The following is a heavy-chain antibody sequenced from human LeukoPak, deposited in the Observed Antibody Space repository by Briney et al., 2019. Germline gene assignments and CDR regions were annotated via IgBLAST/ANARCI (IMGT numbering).Heavy chain of an antibody. Sequence: SETLSLNCTVSGGSISSYYWSWIRQPPGKGLEWIGYIYYSGSTNYNPSLKSRVTISVDTSKNQFSLKLSSVTAADTAVYYCAREASSILWSWGQGTLVTVSS. CDR2: IYYSGST. CDR3: AREASSILWS. CDR1: GGSISSYY. V-gene: IGHV4-59*12. D-gene: IGHD2-21*01. J-gene: IGHJ5*02.